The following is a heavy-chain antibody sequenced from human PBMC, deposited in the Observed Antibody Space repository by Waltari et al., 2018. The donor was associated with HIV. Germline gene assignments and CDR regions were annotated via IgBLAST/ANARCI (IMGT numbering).Heavy chain of an antibody. J-gene: IGHJ5*02. Sequence: EAQLVESGGGLVQPGGSLRLSCAASGFTCRSYWMHWVRQAPGRGLEWVSRINNDGTKTNYADSVKGRFTISRDNAKNTLYLQMNSLRAEDTAVYFCVRDYDSSGYYSANWFDPWGQGTVVTVSS. CDR3: VRDYDSSGYYSANWFDP. D-gene: IGHD3-22*01. V-gene: IGHV3-74*01. CDR2: INNDGTKT. CDR1: GFTCRSYW.